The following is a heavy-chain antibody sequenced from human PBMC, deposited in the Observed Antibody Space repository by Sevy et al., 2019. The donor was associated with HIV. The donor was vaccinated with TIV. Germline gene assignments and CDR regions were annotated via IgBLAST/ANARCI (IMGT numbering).Heavy chain of an antibody. CDR3: ARVSAGYGSGLNYYYGMDV. D-gene: IGHD3-10*01. V-gene: IGHV3-53*01. CDR2: IYSGGST. Sequence: GGSLRLSCAASGFTVSSNYMSWVRQAPGKGLEWVSVIYSGGSTYYADSVKGRFTISRDNSKNTLYRQMNSLRAEDTAVFYCARVSAGYGSGLNYYYGMDVWGQGTTVTVSS. CDR1: GFTVSSNY. J-gene: IGHJ6*02.